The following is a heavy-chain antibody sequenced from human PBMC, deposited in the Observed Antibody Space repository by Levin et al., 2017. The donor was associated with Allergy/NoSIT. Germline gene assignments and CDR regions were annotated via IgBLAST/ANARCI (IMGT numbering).Heavy chain of an antibody. CDR2: ISWNSGSI. Sequence: SLKISCAASGFTFDDYAMHWVRQAPGKGLEWVSGISWNSGSIGYADSVKGRFTIYRDNAKNSLYLKMNSLRNEDTALYYCARDNIGLPDAFDMWGQGTMVIVS. V-gene: IGHV3-9*01. CDR1: GFTFDDYA. CDR3: ARDNIGLPDAFDM. J-gene: IGHJ3*02. D-gene: IGHD3-10*01.